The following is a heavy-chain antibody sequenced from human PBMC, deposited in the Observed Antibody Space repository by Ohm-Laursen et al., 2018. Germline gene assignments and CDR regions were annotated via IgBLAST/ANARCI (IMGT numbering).Heavy chain of an antibody. J-gene: IGHJ4*02. V-gene: IGHV1-2*02. CDR1: GYTFTSYG. Sequence: AASVKVSCKASGYTFTSYGISWVRQAPGQGLEWMGWINPKSGGTNYAQKFQGRVTMTRDASIRTAYMELTRLRSDDTAVYYCAKDSFAGFSGSWASDFWGQGTLVTVSS. D-gene: IGHD6-13*01. CDR2: INPKSGGT. CDR3: AKDSFAGFSGSWASDF.